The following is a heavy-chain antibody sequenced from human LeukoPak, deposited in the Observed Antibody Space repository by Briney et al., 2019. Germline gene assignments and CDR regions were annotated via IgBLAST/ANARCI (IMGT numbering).Heavy chain of an antibody. CDR2: INSDGSST. Sequence: GGSPRLSCAASGFTFSSYWMHWVRQAPGKGLVWVSRINSDGSSTSYADSVKGRFTISRDNAKNTLYLQMNSLRAEDTAVYYCAREEITVTDAFDIWGQGTMVTVSS. D-gene: IGHD4-17*01. V-gene: IGHV3-74*01. CDR3: AREEITVTDAFDI. CDR1: GFTFSSYW. J-gene: IGHJ3*02.